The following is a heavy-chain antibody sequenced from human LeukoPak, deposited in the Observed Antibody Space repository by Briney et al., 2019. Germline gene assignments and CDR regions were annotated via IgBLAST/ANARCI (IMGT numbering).Heavy chain of an antibody. CDR3: ARGHDYGDYYYYYYMDV. CDR1: GFTFSDYY. CDR2: ISSSGSTI. D-gene: IGHD4-17*01. Sequence: PGGSLRLPCAASGFTFSDYYMSWIRQAPGKGLEWVSYISSSGSTIYYADSVKGRFTISRDNAKNSLYLQMNSLRAEDTAVYYCARGHDYGDYYYYYYMDVWGKGTTVTVSS. V-gene: IGHV3-11*01. J-gene: IGHJ6*03.